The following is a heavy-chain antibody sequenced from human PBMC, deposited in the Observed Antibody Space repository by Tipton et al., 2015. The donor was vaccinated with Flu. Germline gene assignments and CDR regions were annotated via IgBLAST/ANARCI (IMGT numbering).Heavy chain of an antibody. J-gene: IGHJ4*02. CDR3: ATVEYYDFWTGFDH. D-gene: IGHD3-3*01. CDR1: GYTFTGYY. V-gene: IGHV1-2*02. CDR2: INPNSGGT. Sequence: QVQLVQSGAEVKKPGASVMVSCEASGYTFTGYYMHWVRQAPGQGLEWMGWINPNSGGTNYAQKFQGRVTLTRDTSLTTAYMELTGLRSDDTAVYYCATVEYYDFWTGFDHWGQGTLVTVSS.